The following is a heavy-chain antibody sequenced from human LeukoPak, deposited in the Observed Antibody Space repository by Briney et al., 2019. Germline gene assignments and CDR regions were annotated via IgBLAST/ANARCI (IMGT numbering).Heavy chain of an antibody. CDR3: ARDIESEDIVVVPAATDY. CDR2: ISAYNGNT. D-gene: IGHD2-2*01. J-gene: IGHJ4*02. CDR1: GYTFTSYG. V-gene: IGHV1-18*01. Sequence: ASVKVSCKASGYTFTSYGISWVRQAPGQGLEWMGWISAYNGNTNYAQKLQGRVTMTTDTSTSTAYMELRSLRSDDTAVYYCARDIESEDIVVVPAATDYWGQGTLVTVS.